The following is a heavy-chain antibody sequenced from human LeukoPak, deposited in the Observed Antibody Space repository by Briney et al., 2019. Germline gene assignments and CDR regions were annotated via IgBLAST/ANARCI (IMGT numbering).Heavy chain of an antibody. CDR2: IRYDGSNK. D-gene: IGHD3-10*01. V-gene: IGHV3-30*02. J-gene: IGHJ4*02. Sequence: GGSLRLSCAASGFTFNGMHWVRQAPGKGLEWVAFIRYDGSNKYYADSVKGRFTISRDNSKNTLYLQMNSLRAEDTAVYYCAKWQTSGIAGDYWGQGTLVTVSS. CDR3: AKWQTSGIAGDY. CDR1: GFTFNG.